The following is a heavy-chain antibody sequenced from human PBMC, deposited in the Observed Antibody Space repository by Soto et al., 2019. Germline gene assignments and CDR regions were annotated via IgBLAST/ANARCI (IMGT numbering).Heavy chain of an antibody. V-gene: IGHV3-48*01. Sequence: SGFTFSSYSMNWVRQAPGKGLEWVSYISSSRSTIYYADSVKGRFTISRDNAKNSLSLLINSLTAEDTAIYYCAGDPSYGGNSGGFDYWGQGTLVTVSS. CDR3: AGDPSYGGNSGGFDY. CDR1: GFTFSSYS. D-gene: IGHD4-17*01. J-gene: IGHJ4*02. CDR2: ISSSRSTI.